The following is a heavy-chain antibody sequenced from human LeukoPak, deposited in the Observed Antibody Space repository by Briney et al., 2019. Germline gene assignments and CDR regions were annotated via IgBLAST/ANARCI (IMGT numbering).Heavy chain of an antibody. V-gene: IGHV1-18*01. J-gene: IGHJ6*03. Sequence: ASVKVSCKASGYTFTSYGISWVRQAPGQGLEWMGWISAYNGNTNYAQKLQGRVTMTTDTSTSTAYMELRSLRSDDTAVYYCARSLSTYYYDSSGYFSYYYYMDVWGKGTTVTVSS. CDR1: GYTFTSYG. CDR2: ISAYNGNT. CDR3: ARSLSTYYYDSSGYFSYYYYMDV. D-gene: IGHD3-22*01.